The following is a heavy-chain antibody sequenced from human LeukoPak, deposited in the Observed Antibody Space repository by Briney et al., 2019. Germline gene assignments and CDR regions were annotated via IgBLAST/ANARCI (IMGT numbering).Heavy chain of an antibody. D-gene: IGHD2-15*01. J-gene: IGHJ4*02. V-gene: IGHV3-23*01. CDR3: AKNVVVKRYIDY. CDR1: GFTFSNHA. CDR2: ISGSGRTT. Sequence: GGSLRLSCAASGFTFSNHAMSWVRQTPGKGLQWVSVISGSGRTTEYADPVKGRFTISRDNSKNTLSLQMNSLRVEDTAIYYCAKNVVVKRYIDYWGQGTLVTVSS.